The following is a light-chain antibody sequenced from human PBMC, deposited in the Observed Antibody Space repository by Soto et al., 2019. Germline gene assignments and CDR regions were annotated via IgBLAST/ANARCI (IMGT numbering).Light chain of an antibody. CDR2: ATS. J-gene: IGKJ2*01. Sequence: EIVLTQSPGTLSLSPGERATLSCRASQSLNTMYSAWYQKKPGQAPRLLIYATSTRATGTPARFSGSGSGTDFTLTIARLDPEDYAVYCCKQYDDSVRYLFGQRTNLEVK. CDR1: QSLNTMY. V-gene: IGKV3-20*01. CDR3: KQYDDSVRYL.